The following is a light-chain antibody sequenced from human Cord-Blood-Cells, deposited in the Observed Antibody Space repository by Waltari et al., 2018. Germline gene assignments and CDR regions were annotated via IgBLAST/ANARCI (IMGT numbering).Light chain of an antibody. CDR3: SSYTSSSTV. CDR2: DVS. V-gene: IGLV2-14*01. J-gene: IGLJ3*02. Sequence: QSALTQPASVSGSPGQSITISCTGTSSDVGGYNYVSWYQQHPGKAPKLMIYDVSNRPSGVSKRFSVSKSGNTASLTISGLQAEDEADYYCSSYTSSSTVFGGGTKLTVL. CDR1: SSDVGGYNY.